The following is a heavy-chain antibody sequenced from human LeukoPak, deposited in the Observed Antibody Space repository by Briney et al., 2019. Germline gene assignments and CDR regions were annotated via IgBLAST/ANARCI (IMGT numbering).Heavy chain of an antibody. CDR3: AKLSYGQLVVVVVATHFDY. D-gene: IGHD2-15*01. CDR2: ISCKRGNP. CDR1: GFPYCSYA. J-gene: IGHJ4*02. Sequence: LPGGSLRLYCAASGFPYCSYALRWVRQAPGKGLEWLSTISCKRGNPYYADSVRGRFTISRDNSNNTLYLQMNSLRAEDTALYYCAKLSYGQLVVVVVATHFDYWGQGTLVTVSS. V-gene: IGHV3-23*01.